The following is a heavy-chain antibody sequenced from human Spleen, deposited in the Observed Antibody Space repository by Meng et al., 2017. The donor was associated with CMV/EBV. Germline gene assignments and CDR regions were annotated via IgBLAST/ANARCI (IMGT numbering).Heavy chain of an antibody. D-gene: IGHD2-2*01. CDR1: GFTFSSYW. J-gene: IGHJ4*02. V-gene: IGHV3-7*01. CDR3: ARDELPGYCSSTSCPLFDY. CDR2: IKQDGSEK. Sequence: GGSLRLSCAASGFTFSSYWMSWVRQAPGKGLEWVANIKQDGSEKYHVDSVKGRFTISRDNAKNSLYLQMNSLRAEDTAVYYCARDELPGYCSSTSCPLFDYWGQGTLVTVSS.